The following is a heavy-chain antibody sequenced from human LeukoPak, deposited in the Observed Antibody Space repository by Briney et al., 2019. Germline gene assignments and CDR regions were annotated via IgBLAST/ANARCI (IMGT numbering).Heavy chain of an antibody. J-gene: IGHJ4*02. V-gene: IGHV4-39*07. Sequence: SETLSLTCTVSGDSIGSSNYYWGWIRQSPGKGLEWMGTIYYSGTTYYNPFLKSRVTISVDTSKNQFSLKLSSVTAADTAVYYCARLGGYLWREIAAARGITRIQAFDYWGQGTLVTVSS. D-gene: IGHD6-13*01. CDR2: IYYSGTT. CDR3: ARLGGYLWREIAAARGITRIQAFDY. CDR1: GDSIGSSNYY.